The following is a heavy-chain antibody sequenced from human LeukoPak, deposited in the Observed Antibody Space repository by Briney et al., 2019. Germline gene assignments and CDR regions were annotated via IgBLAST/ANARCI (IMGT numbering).Heavy chain of an antibody. D-gene: IGHD1-26*01. CDR2: IYYSGST. Sequence: SETLSLTCTVSGGSISSGGYYWSWIRQHPGKGLEWIGYIYYSGSTYYNPSLKSRVTISVDTSKNQFSLKLSSVTAADTAVYYCARDTRSYSFSGMDVWGQGTTVTVSS. CDR3: ARDTRSYSFSGMDV. V-gene: IGHV4-31*03. CDR1: GGSISSGGYY. J-gene: IGHJ6*02.